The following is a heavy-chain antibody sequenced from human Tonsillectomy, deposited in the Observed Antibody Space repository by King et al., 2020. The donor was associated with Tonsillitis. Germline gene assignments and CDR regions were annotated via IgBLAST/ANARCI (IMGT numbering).Heavy chain of an antibody. CDR3: ARXIXXSPXYGSXXXX. D-gene: IGHD4-17*01. J-gene: IGHJ3*02. CDR2: IYISGSS. Sequence: VQLQESGPGLVKPSQTLSLTCTVSDNSISSSSHYWSWIRQPAGKELEWIGRIYISGSSNYNPSLNSRVTMSVDTSKNQLSLILTSVTAADPAVYYCARXIXXSPXYGSXXXXXXQGTMVTVS. CDR1: DNSISSSSHY. V-gene: IGHV4-61*02.